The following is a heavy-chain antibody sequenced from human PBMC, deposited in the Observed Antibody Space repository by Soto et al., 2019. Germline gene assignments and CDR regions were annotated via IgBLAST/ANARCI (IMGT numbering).Heavy chain of an antibody. J-gene: IGHJ6*02. Sequence: SETLSLTCRLSGGSITGAYYWNWIRQHPGEGLEWIGSIHYRGSTYYNPSLKTRITISLDRSNNQFSLNLSSVTAADTAVYYCARVRDSFGLDVWGQGTTVTVSS. D-gene: IGHD2-15*01. V-gene: IGHV4-31*03. CDR3: ARVRDSFGLDV. CDR1: GGSITGAYY. CDR2: IHYRGST.